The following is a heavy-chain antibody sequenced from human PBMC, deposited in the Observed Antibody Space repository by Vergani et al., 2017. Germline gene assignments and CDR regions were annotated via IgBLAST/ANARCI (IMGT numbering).Heavy chain of an antibody. Sequence: QVQLQESGPGLVKPSETLSLTCTVSGGSISSYYWSWIRQPAGKGLEWVGRIYTSGSTNYNPSLKSRVTMSVDTSKNQFSLKLSSVTAADTAVYYCASRVSCGFLEGRPKWFDPWGQGTLVTVSS. CDR2: IYTSGST. CDR3: ASRVSCGFLEGRPKWFDP. V-gene: IGHV4-4*07. J-gene: IGHJ5*02. CDR1: GGSISSYY. D-gene: IGHD3-3*01.